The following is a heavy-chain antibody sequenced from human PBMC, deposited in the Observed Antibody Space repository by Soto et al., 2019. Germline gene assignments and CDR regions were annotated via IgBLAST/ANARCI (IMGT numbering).Heavy chain of an antibody. CDR3: AHRRSPGYFDY. Sequence: QITLKESGPPLVKPAQTVTLSCTFSGFSLSTSGVGVGWIRQPPGKALKWLALMYWNDDERYSPALKSRLTITKDTSKTQVVLTLTNMDPVDTATYFCAHRRSPGYFDYWGQGALVTVSS. CDR1: GFSLSTSGVG. D-gene: IGHD2-15*01. V-gene: IGHV2-5*01. CDR2: MYWNDDE. J-gene: IGHJ4*02.